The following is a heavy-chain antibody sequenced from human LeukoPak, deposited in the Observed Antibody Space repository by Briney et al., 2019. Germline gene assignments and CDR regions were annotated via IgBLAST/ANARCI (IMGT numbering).Heavy chain of an antibody. Sequence: SDTLSLTCTLSGGSMNSYYGSWIPHAPGKGLEWIGYIFYTGGEINYNRSLKSRLTISVDTSKNQFSLMLTSVTAADTAVYFCARQPANTAAFDIWAPGTMVTVS. CDR3: ARQPANTAAFDI. CDR1: GGSMNSYY. D-gene: IGHD5-18*01. J-gene: IGHJ3*02. CDR2: IFYTGGEI. V-gene: IGHV4-59*08.